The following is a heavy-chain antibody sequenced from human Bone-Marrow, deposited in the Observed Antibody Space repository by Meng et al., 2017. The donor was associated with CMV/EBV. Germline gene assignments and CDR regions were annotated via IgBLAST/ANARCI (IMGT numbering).Heavy chain of an antibody. CDR3: ARLRSSSSEMYYYYYYGMDV. CDR2: INPNSGGT. J-gene: IGHJ6*02. D-gene: IGHD6-6*01. CDR1: GYTFTGYY. Sequence: ASVKVSCKASGYTFTGYYMHWVRQAPGQGLEWMGWINPNSGGTNYAQKFQGRVTMTRDTSISTAYMELSRLRSDDTAVYYCARLRSSSSEMYYYYYYGMDVWGQGTTVTVSS. V-gene: IGHV1-2*02.